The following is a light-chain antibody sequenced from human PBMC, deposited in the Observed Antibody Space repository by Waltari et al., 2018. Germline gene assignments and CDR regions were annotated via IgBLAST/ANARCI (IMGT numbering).Light chain of an antibody. CDR1: QSVSSSY. Sequence: IVLTQSPGTLSVSPGERATLSCRASQSVSSSYLAWYQQKPGQPPRLLISGASSRATGIPDRFSGSGSGTDFTLTISRLEPEDFAVYYCQQYGSSPFTFGQGTRLEIK. CDR2: GAS. V-gene: IGKV3-20*01. J-gene: IGKJ5*01. CDR3: QQYGSSPFT.